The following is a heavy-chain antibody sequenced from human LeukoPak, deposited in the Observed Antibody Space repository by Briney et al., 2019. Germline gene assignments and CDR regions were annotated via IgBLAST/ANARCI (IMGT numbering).Heavy chain of an antibody. J-gene: IGHJ6*03. CDR2: INTYSGDT. V-gene: IGHV1-2*02. Sequence: GASVKVSCKASGYTFTYYYIHWLRQAPGQGLEWMGWINTYSGDTNYARKFQGRVTLTRDTSINTADMEVSSLQSDDTAVYYCARGLRGPYYYYYMDVWGKGTSVTVSS. CDR3: ARGLRGPYYYYYMDV. CDR1: GYTFTYYY.